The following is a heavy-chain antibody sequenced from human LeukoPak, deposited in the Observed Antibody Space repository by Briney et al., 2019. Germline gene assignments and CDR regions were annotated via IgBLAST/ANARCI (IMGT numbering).Heavy chain of an antibody. CDR1: GFTFISYW. J-gene: IGHJ4*02. CDR2: IKQDGSEK. D-gene: IGHD1-1*01. V-gene: IGHV3-7*01. Sequence: GGSLRLSCAASGFTFISYWMSWVRQAPGKGLEWVANIKQDGSEKYYVDSLKGRFTISRDNAKNSLYLQMSSLRAEDTAVYYCTRGSHTTDYWGQGTLVTVSS. CDR3: TRGSHTTDY.